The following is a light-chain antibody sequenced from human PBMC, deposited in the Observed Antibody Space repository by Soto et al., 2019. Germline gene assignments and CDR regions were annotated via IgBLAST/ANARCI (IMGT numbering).Light chain of an antibody. CDR3: TSFSSSTSLYV. CDR2: QVT. V-gene: IGLV2-14*01. Sequence: QSALPQPASVSGSLGQSITISCTGTTRDIAGYNYISWYQQLPGKAPKLMIYQVTIRPSGISNRFSGSKSGNTASLTISGLQAEDEADYYCTSFSSSTSLYVFGTGTKVNVL. J-gene: IGLJ1*01. CDR1: TRDIAGYNY.